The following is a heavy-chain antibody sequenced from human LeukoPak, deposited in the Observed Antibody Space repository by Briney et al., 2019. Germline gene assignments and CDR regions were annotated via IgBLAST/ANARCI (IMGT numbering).Heavy chain of an antibody. CDR3: ARGYSGSSSSLYYYMDV. V-gene: IGHV4-38-2*02. Sequence: SETLSLTCTVSGYSISSGYYWGWIRQPPGKGLEWIGTIYHSGNTYYNPSLASRVIILVDTSKNEFSLQLGSVTAADTAVYYCARGYSGSSSSLYYYMDVWGRGATVTVSS. CDR2: IYHSGNT. J-gene: IGHJ6*03. D-gene: IGHD6-6*01. CDR1: GYSISSGYY.